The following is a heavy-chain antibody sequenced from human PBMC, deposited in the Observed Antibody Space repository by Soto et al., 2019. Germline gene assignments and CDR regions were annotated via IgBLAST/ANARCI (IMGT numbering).Heavy chain of an antibody. V-gene: IGHV3-9*01. J-gene: IGHJ6*02. CDR2: ISWNSGSI. D-gene: IGHD1-26*01. Sequence: PGGSLRLSCAASGFTFDDYAMHWVRQAPGKGLEWVSGISWNSGSIGYADSVKGRFTTSRHNAKNSLYLQMNSLRAEDTALYYCAKQPVFGSSGYYYVIDVWGQGTTVTVSS. CDR3: AKQPVFGSSGYYYVIDV. CDR1: GFTFDDYA.